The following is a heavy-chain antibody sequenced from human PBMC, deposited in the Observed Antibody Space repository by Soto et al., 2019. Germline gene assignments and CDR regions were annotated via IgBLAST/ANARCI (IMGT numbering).Heavy chain of an antibody. V-gene: IGHV4-34*01. J-gene: IGHJ4*02. CDR2: INHSGST. D-gene: IGHD6-13*01. Sequence: QVQLQQWGAGLLKPSETLSLTCAVYGGSFSGYYWSWIRQPPGKGLGWIGEINHSGSTNYNPSLKSRVTISVDTSKNQFSLKLSSVTAADTAVYYCARGGRVSSWYGYWGQGTLVTVSS. CDR1: GGSFSGYY. CDR3: ARGGRVSSWYGY.